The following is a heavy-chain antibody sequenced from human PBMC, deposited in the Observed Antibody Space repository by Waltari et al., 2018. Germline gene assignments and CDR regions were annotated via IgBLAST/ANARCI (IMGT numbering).Heavy chain of an antibody. V-gene: IGHV3-66*01. D-gene: IGHD5-12*01. CDR3: ARDGYMGRAGY. CDR2: SYSDGNT. Sequence: EVQLVESGGGLVQPGGSLRLTCAASGITVSNSYMSWVRQAPGRGVEWVSVSYSDGNTYYADSVEGRFTISRDSSKNTLFLQMNSLRVEDTAVYYCARDGYMGRAGYWGQGALVTVSS. CDR1: GITVSNSY. J-gene: IGHJ4*02.